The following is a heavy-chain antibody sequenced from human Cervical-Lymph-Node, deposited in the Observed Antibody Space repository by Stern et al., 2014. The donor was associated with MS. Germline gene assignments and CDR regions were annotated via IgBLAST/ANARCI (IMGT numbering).Heavy chain of an antibody. Sequence: QMQLVQSGAEVKPPGSSVKVSCKASGGTFRSNTIAWVRQAPGQGLEWMGRINPMFGLANYAQKFQGRLTITADSSTSTVYMELSSLRSEDTALYYCARDGTTYYDDVWGSYRYDYWGQGTLVTVSS. CDR3: ARDGTTYYDDVWGSYRYDY. CDR1: GGTFRSNT. J-gene: IGHJ4*02. CDR2: INPMFGLA. V-gene: IGHV1-69*08. D-gene: IGHD3-16*02.